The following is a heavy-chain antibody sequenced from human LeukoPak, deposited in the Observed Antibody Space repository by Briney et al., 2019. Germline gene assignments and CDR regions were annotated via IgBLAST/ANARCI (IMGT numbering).Heavy chain of an antibody. V-gene: IGHV3-66*01. CDR3: ARGPDSYYGSEVGYFDY. CDR2: IYSGGST. J-gene: IGHJ4*02. CDR1: GFTVSSNY. D-gene: IGHD3-10*01. Sequence: GGSLRLSCAASGFTVSSNYMSWVRQAPGKGLEWVSVIYSGGSTYYADSVKGRFTISRDNSKNTLYLQMNSLRAEDTAVYYCARGPDSYYGSEVGYFDYWGQGTLVTVSS.